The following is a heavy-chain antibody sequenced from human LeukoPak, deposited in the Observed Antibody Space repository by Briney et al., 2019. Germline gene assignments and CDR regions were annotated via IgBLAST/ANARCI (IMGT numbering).Heavy chain of an antibody. CDR2: IKQDGSEK. CDR3: ARDRSSIFSRDFDY. Sequence: GGSLRLSCAASGFIFSDYYMAWIRQAPGKGLEWVANIKQDGSEKYYVDSVKGRFTISRDNAKKSLYLQLNSLRAEDTAVYYCARDRSSIFSRDFDYWGQGSLVTVSS. CDR1: GFIFSDYY. D-gene: IGHD3-3*01. V-gene: IGHV3-7*01. J-gene: IGHJ4*02.